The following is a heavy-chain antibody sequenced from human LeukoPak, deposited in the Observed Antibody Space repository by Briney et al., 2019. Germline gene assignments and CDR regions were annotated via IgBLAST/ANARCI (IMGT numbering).Heavy chain of an antibody. V-gene: IGHV3-7*04. D-gene: IGHD3-3*01. Sequence: GGSLRLSCAASRFNFTNYWMSWVRQAPGKGLEWVANIKQDESEKYYVDSVRGRFTISRDNAKNSLYLQMHSLRVEDTAVYYCARVGPIFGESRRYYCYMDVWGKGTAVTVSS. CDR1: RFNFTNYW. J-gene: IGHJ6*03. CDR3: ARVGPIFGESRRYYCYMDV. CDR2: IKQDESEK.